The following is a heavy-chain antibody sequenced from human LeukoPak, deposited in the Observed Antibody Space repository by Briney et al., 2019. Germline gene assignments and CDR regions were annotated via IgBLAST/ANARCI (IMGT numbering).Heavy chain of an antibody. CDR3: AREVMVGATTA. CDR2: IHNSGTT. J-gene: IGHJ5*02. D-gene: IGHD1-26*01. CDR1: GASISSGSYY. V-gene: IGHV4-61*02. Sequence: SETLSLTCTVSGASISSGSYYWSWILQPAGKGLEWIGRIHNSGTTKYDPSLKSRVTISIDTSKNQFSLRLSSVTAADTAVYYCAREVMVGATTAWGQGTLVTVSS.